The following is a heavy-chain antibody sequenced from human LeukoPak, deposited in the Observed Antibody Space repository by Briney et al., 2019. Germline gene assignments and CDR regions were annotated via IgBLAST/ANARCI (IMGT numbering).Heavy chain of an antibody. CDR2: IIPIFGAP. J-gene: IGHJ3*02. V-gene: IGHV1-69*01. CDR3: ARDQYYYDSSGYYSETSGSFDI. D-gene: IGHD3-22*01. Sequence: SVKVSCKASGGSFNNYLISWVRQAPGQGLEWMGGIIPIFGAPNYAQKFQGRVTITADEITSTAYMELSSLRYEDTAVYYCARDQYYYDSSGYYSETSGSFDIWGQGTMVTVSS. CDR1: GGSFNNYL.